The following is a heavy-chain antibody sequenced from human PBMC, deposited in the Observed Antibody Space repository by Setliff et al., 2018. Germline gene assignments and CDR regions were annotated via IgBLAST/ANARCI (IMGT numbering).Heavy chain of an antibody. CDR1: GDSINDYY. V-gene: IGHV4-59*01. CDR2: VFFTGDT. J-gene: IGHJ4*02. Sequence: SETLSLTCAVSGDSINDYYWSWIRQPPGKGLEWIGYVFFTGDTDYNPSLGSRVTISLDRSKTQFSLKLSSVTAADTAVYYCARGGVTAVWDLTDWGQGTLVTVSS. D-gene: IGHD2-21*02. CDR3: ARGGVTAVWDLTD.